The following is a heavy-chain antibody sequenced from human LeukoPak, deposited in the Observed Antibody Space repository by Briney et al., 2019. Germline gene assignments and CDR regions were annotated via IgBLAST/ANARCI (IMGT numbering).Heavy chain of an antibody. CDR2: ISYDGSNK. CDR1: GFTFSSYA. CDR3: AKSRSGYYFHYMDV. J-gene: IGHJ6*03. Sequence: GGSLRLSCAASGFTFSSYAMHWVRQAPGKGLEWVAVISYDGSNKYYADSVKGRFTISRDNSKNSLYLQMNSLRIEDTALYYCAKSRSGYYFHYMDVWGKGTTVTVSS. V-gene: IGHV3-30*04. D-gene: IGHD3-3*01.